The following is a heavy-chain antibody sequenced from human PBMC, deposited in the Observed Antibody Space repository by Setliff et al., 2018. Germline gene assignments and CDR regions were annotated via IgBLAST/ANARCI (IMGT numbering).Heavy chain of an antibody. CDR2: FHTGGAT. D-gene: IGHD3-10*01. J-gene: IGHJ4*02. V-gene: IGHV4-61*09. Sequence: PSETLSLTCSVSGGSISSGGFYWSWIRQSAGRGLEWIGHFHTGGATDYNPSLKSRVTISLDSSKNQFSLRLSSATAADAAVYFCARESATIGEFPLYYFDKWGQGIPVTVSS. CDR1: GGSISSGGFY. CDR3: ARESATIGEFPLYYFDK.